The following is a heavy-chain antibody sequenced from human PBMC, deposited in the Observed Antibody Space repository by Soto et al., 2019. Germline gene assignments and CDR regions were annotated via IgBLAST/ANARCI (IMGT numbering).Heavy chain of an antibody. CDR1: GGSVSSGNYY. CDR2: IYYTGST. V-gene: IGHV4-61*01. J-gene: IGHJ4*02. Sequence: QVRLQESGPGLVKPSETLSLTCTVSGGSVSSGNYYWSWIRQPPGKRLEWIGYIYYTGSTNYNPSLKSRVTISVDTSKNPFSLKLSSASAADTAVYYWASYGSGWYDVSFWGQGTLVTVSS. CDR3: ASYGSGWYDVSF. D-gene: IGHD6-19*01.